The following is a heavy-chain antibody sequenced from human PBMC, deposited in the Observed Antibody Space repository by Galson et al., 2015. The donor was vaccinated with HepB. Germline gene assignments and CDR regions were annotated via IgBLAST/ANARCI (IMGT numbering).Heavy chain of an antibody. Sequence: SLRLSCAASGFTFDAYALVWVRQAPGKGLEWVAYISTRSTYIYYADSLKGRFTISRDDAKNSLYLQMNNLRVDDTAVYYCARVYDGDDAGEDYGMDVWGPGATVTVSS. CDR3: ARVYDGDDAGEDYGMDV. CDR2: ISTRSTYI. J-gene: IGHJ6*02. D-gene: IGHD4-17*01. CDR1: GFTFDAYA. V-gene: IGHV3-21*06.